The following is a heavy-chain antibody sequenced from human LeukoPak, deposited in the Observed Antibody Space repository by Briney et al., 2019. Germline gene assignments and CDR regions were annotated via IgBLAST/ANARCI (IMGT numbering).Heavy chain of an antibody. J-gene: IGHJ3*02. CDR3: ARWSGIVVVAAIRGAFDI. CDR1: GGSFSGYY. Sequence: SETLSLTCAVYGGSFSGYYWSWIRQPPGKGLEWIGEINHSGSTNYNPSLKSRVTISVDTSKNQFSLKLSSVTAADTAVYYCARWSGIVVVAAIRGAFDIWGQGTMVTVSS. CDR2: INHSGST. D-gene: IGHD2-21*02. V-gene: IGHV4-34*01.